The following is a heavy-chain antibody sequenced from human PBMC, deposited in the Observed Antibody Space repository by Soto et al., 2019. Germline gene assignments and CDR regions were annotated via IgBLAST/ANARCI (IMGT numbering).Heavy chain of an antibody. CDR1: GGSISSGGYY. Sequence: SETLSRTWTVSGGSISSGGYYWIWIRQHPGKVLEWIGYIYYSGSTYYNPSLKSRVTISVDTSKNQFSLKLSSVTAADTAVYYCARDMYYDSSGYYYYYGMDVWGQGTTVTVSS. D-gene: IGHD3-22*01. J-gene: IGHJ6*02. V-gene: IGHV4-31*02. CDR2: IYYSGST. CDR3: ARDMYYDSSGYYYYYGMDV.